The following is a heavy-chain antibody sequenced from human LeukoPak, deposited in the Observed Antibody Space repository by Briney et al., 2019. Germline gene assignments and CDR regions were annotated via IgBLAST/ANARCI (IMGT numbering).Heavy chain of an antibody. CDR3: ARLHCTRTRCYVDV. CDR1: GDSVSRNSAA. D-gene: IGHD2-2*01. J-gene: IGHJ6*02. Sequence: SQTLSLTCDISGDSVSRNSAAWNWIRQSPSRGLEWLGRTYYRSKWSNDYAVSVKSRITINPDTSKNQFSLQLSSVIPEDMAVYFCARLHCTRTRCYVDVWGQGTTVTVSS. CDR2: TYYRSKWSN. V-gene: IGHV6-1*01.